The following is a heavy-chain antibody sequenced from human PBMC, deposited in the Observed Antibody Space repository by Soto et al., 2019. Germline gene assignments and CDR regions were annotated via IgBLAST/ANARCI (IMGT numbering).Heavy chain of an antibody. V-gene: IGHV4-34*01. Sequence: SETLSLTCAVYGGSFSGYYWSWIRQPPGKGLEWIGEINHSGSTNYNPSLKSRVTISVDTSKNQFSLKLSSVTAADTAVYYCARGLGRTTANYYGMDVWGQGTTVTVSS. D-gene: IGHD4-17*01. CDR3: ARGLGRTTANYYGMDV. CDR1: GGSFSGYY. CDR2: INHSGST. J-gene: IGHJ6*02.